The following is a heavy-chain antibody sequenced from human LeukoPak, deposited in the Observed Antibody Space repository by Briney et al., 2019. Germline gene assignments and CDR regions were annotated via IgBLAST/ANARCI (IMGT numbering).Heavy chain of an antibody. Sequence: SETLSLTCTVSGGSISSYYWSWIRQPPGKGLEWIGYMYYSGSTNYNPSLRSRVTISVDTSKNQFSLKLSSVTAADTAVYYCARNLGSGWYYDYWGQGILVTVS. CDR3: ARNLGSGWYYDY. CDR1: GGSISSYY. V-gene: IGHV4-59*08. J-gene: IGHJ4*02. CDR2: MYYSGST. D-gene: IGHD6-19*01.